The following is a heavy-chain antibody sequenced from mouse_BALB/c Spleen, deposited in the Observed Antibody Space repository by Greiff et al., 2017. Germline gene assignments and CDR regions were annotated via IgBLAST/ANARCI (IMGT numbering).Heavy chain of an antibody. J-gene: IGHJ3*01. Sequence: EVQLQESGPSLVKPSQTLSLTCSVTGDSITSGYWNWIRKFPGNKLEYMGYISYSGSTYYNPSLKSRISITRDTSKNQYYLQLNSVTTEDTATYYCARFGTTATAWFAYWGQGTLVTVSA. V-gene: IGHV3-8*02. CDR2: ISYSGST. CDR3: ARFGTTATAWFAY. CDR1: GDSITSGY. D-gene: IGHD1-2*01.